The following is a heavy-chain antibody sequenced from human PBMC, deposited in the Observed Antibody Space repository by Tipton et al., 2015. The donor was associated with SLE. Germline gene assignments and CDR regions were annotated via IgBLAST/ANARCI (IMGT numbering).Heavy chain of an antibody. CDR1: GFTFKDFT. Sequence: GSLRLSCEASGFTFKDFTMHWVRRAPGKGLESVSLISWDSDNRYYADSVKGRFTISRDNSKNSLYLEMNSLRTEDTAIYYCAKDMAPHIPVAGNLDPWGQGTLVTVSS. J-gene: IGHJ5*02. CDR2: ISWDSDNR. CDR3: AKDMAPHIPVAGNLDP. V-gene: IGHV3-43*01. D-gene: IGHD6-19*01.